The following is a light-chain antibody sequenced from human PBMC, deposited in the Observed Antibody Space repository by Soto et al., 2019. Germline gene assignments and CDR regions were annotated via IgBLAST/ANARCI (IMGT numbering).Light chain of an antibody. CDR3: QQSDSLPPT. CDR1: QGIGSW. Sequence: DIQMTQSPSSVSASVGDRVAITCRASQGIGSWLAWYQQKPGKAPKLLIYGASSLQSGVPSRFSGRGSGTDFALTISSLQPEDFATYYCQQSDSLPPTFGGGTKVEIK. V-gene: IGKV1-12*01. CDR2: GAS. J-gene: IGKJ4*01.